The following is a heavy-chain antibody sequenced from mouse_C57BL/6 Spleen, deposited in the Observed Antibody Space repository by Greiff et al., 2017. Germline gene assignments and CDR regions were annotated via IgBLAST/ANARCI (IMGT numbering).Heavy chain of an antibody. Sequence: QVQLKQSGAELARPGASVKLSCKASGYTFTSYGISWVKQRTGQGLEWIGEIYPRSGNTYYNEKFKGKATLTADKSSSTAYMELRSLTSEDSAVYFCARSPYSNGWYFDVWGTGTTVTVSS. CDR1: GYTFTSYG. J-gene: IGHJ1*03. CDR3: ARSPYSNGWYFDV. V-gene: IGHV1-81*01. CDR2: IYPRSGNT. D-gene: IGHD2-5*01.